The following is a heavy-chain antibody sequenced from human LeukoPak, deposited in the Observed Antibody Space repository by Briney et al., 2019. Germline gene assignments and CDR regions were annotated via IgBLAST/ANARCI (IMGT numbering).Heavy chain of an antibody. D-gene: IGHD3-22*01. CDR3: ASAVDSSGYPLDY. CDR1: GGSISSYY. J-gene: IGHJ4*02. Sequence: SETLSLTCTVSGGSISSYYWGWIRQPPGKGLEWIGYIYYSGSTNYNPSLKSRVTISVDTSKNQFSLKLSSVTAADTAVYYCASAVDSSGYPLDYWGQGTLVTVSS. CDR2: IYYSGST. V-gene: IGHV4-59*08.